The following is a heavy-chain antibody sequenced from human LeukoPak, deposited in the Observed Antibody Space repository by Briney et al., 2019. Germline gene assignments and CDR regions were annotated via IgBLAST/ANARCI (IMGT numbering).Heavy chain of an antibody. D-gene: IGHD3-10*01. J-gene: IGHJ4*02. CDR2: ITSNGANM. CDR3: AREAYGSGNYPFDY. CDR1: GLTFTKYY. Sequence: GGSLRLSCSASGLTFTKYYMNWVRQAPGKGLEWVSSITSNGANMYYADSVKGRFTTSRDNAKNSLYLQMNSLRAEDTAVYYCAREAYGSGNYPFDYWGQGTLVTVSS. V-gene: IGHV3-21*01.